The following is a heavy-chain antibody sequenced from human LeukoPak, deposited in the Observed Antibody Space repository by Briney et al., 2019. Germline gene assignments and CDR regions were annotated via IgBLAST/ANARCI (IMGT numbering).Heavy chain of an antibody. CDR1: GFTFSSYA. V-gene: IGHV3-23*01. CDR3: AKGVLRFLEWKLLDAFDI. CDR2: ISGSGGST. J-gene: IGHJ3*02. Sequence: GGSLRLSCAASGFTFSSYAMSWVRQAPGKGLEWVSAISGSGGSTYYADSVKGRFTISRDNSKNTLYLQMNRLRAEDTAVYYCAKGVLRFLEWKLLDAFDIWGQGTMVTVSS. D-gene: IGHD3-3*01.